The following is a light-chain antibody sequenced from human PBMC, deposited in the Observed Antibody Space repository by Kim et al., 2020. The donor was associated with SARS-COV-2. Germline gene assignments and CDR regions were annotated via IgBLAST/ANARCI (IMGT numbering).Light chain of an antibody. CDR3: AVWDDSLTGYV. V-gene: IGLV1-44*01. Sequence: QSVLTQPPSASGTPGQRVTISCSGSSSNIGSNTVNWYQQLPGTAPKLLIYSNNQRPSGVPDRFSGSKSGTSASLAISGLQSEDEADYYCAVWDDSLTGYVFGTGTKVTVL. J-gene: IGLJ1*01. CDR1: SSNIGSNT. CDR2: SNN.